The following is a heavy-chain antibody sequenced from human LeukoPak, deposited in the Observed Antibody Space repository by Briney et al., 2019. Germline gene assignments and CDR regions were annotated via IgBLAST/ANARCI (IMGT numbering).Heavy chain of an antibody. CDR1: GFTFSSYA. CDR3: PKDSSGYPPFDY. J-gene: IGHJ4*02. Sequence: GGSLRLSCAASGFTFSSYAMSWVRQAPGKGLEWVSAISGSGDTTYYTDSVKGRFTMSRDNSKNTLYLQMNSLRADDTAVYYCPKDSSGYPPFDYWGQGTLVTVSS. D-gene: IGHD3-22*01. CDR2: ISGSGDTT. V-gene: IGHV3-23*01.